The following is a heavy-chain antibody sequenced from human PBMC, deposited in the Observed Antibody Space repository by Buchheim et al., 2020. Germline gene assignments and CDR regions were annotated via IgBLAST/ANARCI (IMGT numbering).Heavy chain of an antibody. V-gene: IGHV3-30-3*01. CDR1: GFPSNNYP. Sequence: QVHLVESGGGVVQPGRSLRLSCAASGFPSNNYPMHWVRQTPGEGLEWLALISYDGSIKSYADSVRGRFTISRDTSQNTLYLQMDSLRVDDTAIYYCARVAGDVWGQGTT. J-gene: IGHJ6*01. CDR2: ISYDGSIK. CDR3: ARVAGDV.